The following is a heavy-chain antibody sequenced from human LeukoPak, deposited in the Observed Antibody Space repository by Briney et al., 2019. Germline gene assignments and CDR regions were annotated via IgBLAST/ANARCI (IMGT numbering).Heavy chain of an antibody. CDR2: ISWNSGSI. CDR1: GFSISDYW. D-gene: IGHD3-22*01. V-gene: IGHV3-9*01. CDR3: AKDIGNYYDSSGILN. Sequence: GGSLRLSCAVSGFSISDYWMTWVRQAPGKGLEWVSGISWNSGSIGYADSVKGRFTISRDNAKNSLYLQMNSLRAEDTALYYCAKDIGNYYDSSGILNWGQGTLVTVSS. J-gene: IGHJ4*02.